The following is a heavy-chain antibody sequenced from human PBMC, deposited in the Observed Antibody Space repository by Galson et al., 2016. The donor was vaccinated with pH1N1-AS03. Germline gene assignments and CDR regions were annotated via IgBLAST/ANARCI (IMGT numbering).Heavy chain of an antibody. Sequence: SVKVSCKASGYTFTEYYMYWVRQAPGRGLEWMGWINPNSGGTKSAQKFQGRVTMTRDTSINTAYMELSSLRSDDTAVYYCARGDYFGSGTYKPYYAMDAWGQGAQVTVSS. J-gene: IGHJ6*02. CDR2: INPNSGGT. D-gene: IGHD3-10*01. V-gene: IGHV1-2*02. CDR1: GYTFTEYY. CDR3: ARGDYFGSGTYKPYYAMDA.